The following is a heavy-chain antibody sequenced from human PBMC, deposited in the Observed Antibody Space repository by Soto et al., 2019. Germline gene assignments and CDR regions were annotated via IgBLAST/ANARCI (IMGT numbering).Heavy chain of an antibody. CDR3: AHPRGYGVFDAVDI. D-gene: IGHD4-17*01. CDR1: GFIFSTYA. CDR2: ISSSGDSE. J-gene: IGHJ3*02. Sequence: GGSLRLSCAASGFIFSTYAMNWVRQAPGKGLEWVSAISSSGDSEYYAESVRGRFTISRDNSINTLYLQMRSLRPEDTAVYYCAHPRGYGVFDAVDIWGQGTMVTV. V-gene: IGHV3-23*01.